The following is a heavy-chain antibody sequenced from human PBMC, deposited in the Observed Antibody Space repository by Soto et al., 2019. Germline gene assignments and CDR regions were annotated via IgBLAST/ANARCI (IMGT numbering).Heavy chain of an antibody. J-gene: IGHJ4*02. Sequence: ASVKVSCKASGGTFSSYAISWVRQAPGQGLEWMGGIIPIFGTANYAQKFQGRVTITADESTSTAYMELSSLRSEDTAVYCCASGGKPIVVAMDYWGQGTLVTVSS. CDR1: GGTFSSYA. D-gene: IGHD2-2*01. CDR3: ASGGKPIVVAMDY. V-gene: IGHV1-69*13. CDR2: IIPIFGTA.